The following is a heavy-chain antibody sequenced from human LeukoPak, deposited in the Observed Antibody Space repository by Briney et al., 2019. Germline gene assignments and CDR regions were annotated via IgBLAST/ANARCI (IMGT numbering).Heavy chain of an antibody. CDR3: ARNFGGGDSSGPYY. CDR1: GFTFNDYG. Sequence: SGGSLRLSCAASGFTFNDYGMSWVRQAPGKGLEWVSGINRNGGRTGYADSMKGRFIISRDNAKNSLYLQVNSLRAEDTALYYCARNFGGGDSSGPYYWGQGTLVTVSS. J-gene: IGHJ4*02. D-gene: IGHD3-22*01. CDR2: INRNGGRT. V-gene: IGHV3-20*04.